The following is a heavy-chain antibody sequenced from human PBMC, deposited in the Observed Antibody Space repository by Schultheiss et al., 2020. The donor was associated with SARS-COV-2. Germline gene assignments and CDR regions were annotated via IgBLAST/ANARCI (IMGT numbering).Heavy chain of an antibody. CDR1: GGSISSGGYY. Sequence: LSLTCTVSGGSISSGGYYWSWIRQHPGKGLEWIGYIYYSGSTNYNPSLKSRVTISVDTSKNQFSLKLSSVTAADTAVYYCARGTTVTAVGYWGQGTLVTVSS. D-gene: IGHD2-21*02. J-gene: IGHJ4*02. CDR3: ARGTTVTAVGY. CDR2: IYYSGST. V-gene: IGHV4-31*03.